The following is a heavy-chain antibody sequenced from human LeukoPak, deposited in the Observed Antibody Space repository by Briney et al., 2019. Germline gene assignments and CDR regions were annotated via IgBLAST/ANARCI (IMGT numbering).Heavy chain of an antibody. CDR1: GYLFTIYW. D-gene: IGHD3-9*01. J-gene: IGHJ4*02. Sequence: GDSLTISCKSSGYLFTIYWIAWARQMPGKGLEWMGIFNPADSDTRYSPSFQGQVTISADKSISTAYLQWSSLKASDSAMYYCTRREDDTCYSDYWGQGTLVTVSS. CDR3: TRREDDTCYSDY. CDR2: FNPADSDT. V-gene: IGHV5-51*01.